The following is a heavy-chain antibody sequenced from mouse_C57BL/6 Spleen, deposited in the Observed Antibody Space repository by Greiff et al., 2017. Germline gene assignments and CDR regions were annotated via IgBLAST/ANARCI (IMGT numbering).Heavy chain of an antibody. Sequence: EVNVVESGGDLVKPGGSLKLSCAASGFTFSSYGMSWVRQTPDKRLEWVATISSGGSYTYYPDRLKGRFTISRDNAKNTLYLQMSSLKSEDTAMYYCARDDSNFPAWFAYWGQGTLVTVSA. D-gene: IGHD2-4*01. CDR1: GFTFSSYG. V-gene: IGHV5-6*01. CDR2: ISSGGSYT. J-gene: IGHJ3*01. CDR3: ARDDSNFPAWFAY.